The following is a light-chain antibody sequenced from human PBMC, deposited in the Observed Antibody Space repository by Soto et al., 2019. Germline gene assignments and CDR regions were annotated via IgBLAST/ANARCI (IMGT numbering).Light chain of an antibody. CDR2: DAF. Sequence: DIELTQSPATLSVSPGDRVTLTCQASPNITNHLAWYQQNPGRPPRLLIYDAFNRAAGIPARFSGSGSGTDVTRTICRLEPEDSAVYDCQQRNIWPPVTFGQGTRLEIK. J-gene: IGKJ5*01. CDR3: QQRNIWPPVT. V-gene: IGKV3-11*01. CDR1: PNITNH.